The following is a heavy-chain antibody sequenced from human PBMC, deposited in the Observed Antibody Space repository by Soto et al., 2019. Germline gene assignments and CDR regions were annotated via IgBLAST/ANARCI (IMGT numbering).Heavy chain of an antibody. CDR3: ATGINLRRLYYYYYGMDV. V-gene: IGHV1-2*02. Sequence: GASVKVSCKASGYTFTGYYMHWVRQAPGQGLEWMGWINPNSGGTNYAQKFQGGVTMTRDTSISTAYMELSRLRSDDTAVYYCATGINLRRLYYYYYGMDVWGQGTTVTVSS. D-gene: IGHD6-25*01. CDR2: INPNSGGT. CDR1: GYTFTGYY. J-gene: IGHJ6*02.